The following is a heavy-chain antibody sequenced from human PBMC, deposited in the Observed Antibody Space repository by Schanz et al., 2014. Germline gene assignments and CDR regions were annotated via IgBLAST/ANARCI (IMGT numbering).Heavy chain of an antibody. D-gene: IGHD3-10*01. CDR1: GFTFSSYA. V-gene: IGHV3-23*04. CDR3: AKGRFGELSAFDI. Sequence: EVQLVESGGGLVKPGGSLRLSCATSGFTFSSYAMSWVRQAPGKGLEWVSAISGSGGSTYYADSVKGRFTISRDNSKNTLDLQMNSLRAEDTAVYYCAKGRFGELSAFDIWGQGTMVTVSP. CDR2: ISGSGGST. J-gene: IGHJ3*02.